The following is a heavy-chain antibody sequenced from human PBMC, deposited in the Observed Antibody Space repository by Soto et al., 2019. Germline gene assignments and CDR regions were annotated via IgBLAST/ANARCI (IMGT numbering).Heavy chain of an antibody. CDR2: IYFRGNS. V-gene: IGHV4-31*03. CDR1: GDSITSGPYY. D-gene: IGHD2-15*01. J-gene: IGHJ4*02. Sequence: QVQLQESGPGLVKPSQTLSVTCTVSGDSITSGPYYWSWVRQLPGRGLEWIGYIYFRGNSYYNPSLKSRITISLDRSKTQFSLELNSVTAADAALYYCARSGGSNSWYGVFDFWGQGTLVNVSS. CDR3: ARSGGSNSWYGVFDF.